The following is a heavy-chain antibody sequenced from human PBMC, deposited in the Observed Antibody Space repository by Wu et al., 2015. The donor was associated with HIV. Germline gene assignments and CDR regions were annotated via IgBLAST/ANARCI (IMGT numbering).Heavy chain of an antibody. J-gene: IGHJ6*02. CDR1: GGTFSSYA. Sequence: QVQLVQSGAEVKKPGSSVKVSCKASGGTFSSYAISWVRQAPGQGLEWMGGIIPNSGGTNYAQKFQGRVTMTRDTSISTAYMELSRLRSDDTAVYYCARGGGIWFGELLTDYGMDVVGPRDHGHRLL. D-gene: IGHD3-10*01. V-gene: IGHV1-2*02. CDR2: IIPNSGGT. CDR3: ARGGGIWFGELLTDYGMDV.